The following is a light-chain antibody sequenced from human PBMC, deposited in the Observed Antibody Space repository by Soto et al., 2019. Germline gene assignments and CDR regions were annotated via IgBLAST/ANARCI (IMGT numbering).Light chain of an antibody. Sequence: EIVMTQSPVTLSVSPGERATLSCRASQSVSSNLAWYQQKPGQAPRLLIFGASTRPTGIPARFSGSGSGTEFTLTISSLQSEDSAVYYCQQYNNWPPLTFGGGTKVEIK. CDR2: GAS. CDR1: QSVSSN. J-gene: IGKJ4*01. V-gene: IGKV3-15*01. CDR3: QQYNNWPPLT.